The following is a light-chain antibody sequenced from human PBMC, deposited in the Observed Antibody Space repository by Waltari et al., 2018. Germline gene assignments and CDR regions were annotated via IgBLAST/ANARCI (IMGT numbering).Light chain of an antibody. V-gene: IGLV3-21*02. CDR3: QVWDSSSDHYV. CDR2: DDR. CDR1: NIGSKS. Sequence: SSVLTQPPSVSVAPGQTARITCGGNNIGSKSVHWYQQKPGRAPVLAVYDDRDRPSGIPERFSGSNSGNTATLTISRVEDGDEADYYCQVWDSSSDHYVFGTGTKVTVL. J-gene: IGLJ1*01.